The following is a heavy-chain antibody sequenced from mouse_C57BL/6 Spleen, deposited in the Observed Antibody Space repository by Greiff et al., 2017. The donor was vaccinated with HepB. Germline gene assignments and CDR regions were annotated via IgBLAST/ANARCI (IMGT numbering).Heavy chain of an antibody. J-gene: IGHJ2*01. CDR2: IHPNSGST. CDR3: AIITTVVEDFDY. Sequence: VQLQQPGAELVKPGASVKLSCKASGYTFTSYWMHWVKQRPGQGLEWIGMIHPNSGSTNYNEKFKSKATLTVDKSSSTAYMQLSSLTSEDSAVYYCAIITTVVEDFDYWGQGTTLTVSS. D-gene: IGHD1-1*01. CDR1: GYTFTSYW. V-gene: IGHV1-64*01.